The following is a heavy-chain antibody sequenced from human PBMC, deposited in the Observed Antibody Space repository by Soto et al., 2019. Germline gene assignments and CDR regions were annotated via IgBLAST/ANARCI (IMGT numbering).Heavy chain of an antibody. J-gene: IGHJ4*02. CDR1: GGTFTTSS. Sequence: QVQLVQSGAEVKELGSSVKVSCKTSGGTFTTSSFVWVRQGPGQGLEWMGGIIPIFSKTNFAPKFQGRVTFTADESTRTVYMELSSMRSDDTAIYYCATDVVRSTGGDSWGQGTLVTVSS. CDR3: ATDVVRSTGGDS. D-gene: IGHD7-27*01. CDR2: IIPIFSKT. V-gene: IGHV1-69*01.